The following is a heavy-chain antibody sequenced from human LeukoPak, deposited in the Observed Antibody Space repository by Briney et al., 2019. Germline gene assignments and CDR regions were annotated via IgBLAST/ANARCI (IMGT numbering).Heavy chain of an antibody. V-gene: IGHV3-23*01. D-gene: IGHD3-9*01. CDR2: ISGSGGST. CDR3: AKDDILDYDILTGDY. Sequence: GGSLRLSCAASGFTFSSYAMSWVRQAPGKGLEWVSTISGSGGSTYYADSVKGRFTISRDNSKNTLYLQTNSLRAEDTAVYYCAKDDILDYDILTGDYWGQGTLVTVSS. CDR1: GFTFSSYA. J-gene: IGHJ4*02.